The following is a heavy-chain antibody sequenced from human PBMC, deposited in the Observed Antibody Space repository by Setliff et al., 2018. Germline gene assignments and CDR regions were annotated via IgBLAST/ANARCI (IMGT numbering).Heavy chain of an antibody. Sequence: GESLTISCAASGFPFNRYAMHWVRQPPGKGLEWVAAISFDGANTYYTDSVRGRFTVSRDNSENTFYLQMNSLRPEDTAVYYCVRDRFRELQPFDHWGPGTLVTVSS. CDR3: VRDRFRELQPFDH. V-gene: IGHV3-30-3*01. CDR2: ISFDGANT. D-gene: IGHD3-16*01. J-gene: IGHJ4*02. CDR1: GFPFNRYA.